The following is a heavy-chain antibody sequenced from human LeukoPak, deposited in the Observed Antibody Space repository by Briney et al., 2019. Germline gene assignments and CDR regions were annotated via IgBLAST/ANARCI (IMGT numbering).Heavy chain of an antibody. D-gene: IGHD3-22*01. Sequence: PGGSLRLSCAASGFTFSSYAMYWVRQAPGKGLEWVAAVSYDGTSKYSADSVKGRFTISRDNSKNTLYLQMNSLRAEDTAVYYCARDGYYYDSSGYCFNFDYWGQGTLVTVSS. CDR3: ARDGYYYDSSGYCFNFDY. CDR2: VSYDGTSK. V-gene: IGHV3-30*04. J-gene: IGHJ4*02. CDR1: GFTFSSYA.